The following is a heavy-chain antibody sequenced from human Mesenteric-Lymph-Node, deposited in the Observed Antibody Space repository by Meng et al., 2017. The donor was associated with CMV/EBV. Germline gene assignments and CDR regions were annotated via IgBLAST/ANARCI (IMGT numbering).Heavy chain of an antibody. CDR3: AKDRADYYAMDV. Sequence: GGSLRLSCAASGFTFNNYAMRWFRQAPGKGLEWVSGISGSGGSTYYADSVKSRFTISRDNSKNTLYLQINNVRAEDTAVFYCAKDRADYYAMDVWGQGTTVTVSS. CDR1: GFTFNNYA. V-gene: IGHV3-23*01. CDR2: ISGSGGST. J-gene: IGHJ6*02.